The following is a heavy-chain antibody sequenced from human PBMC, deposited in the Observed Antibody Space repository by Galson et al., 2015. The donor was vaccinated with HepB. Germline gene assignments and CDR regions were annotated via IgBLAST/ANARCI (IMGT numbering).Heavy chain of an antibody. D-gene: IGHD5-24*01. Sequence: SLRLSCAASGFAFSSYGMHWVRQAPGTGLEWVAVISYDGSNKYYADSVKGRFTISRDNSKNTLYLQMNSLRAEDTAVYYCAKDFTNYLRYYYYGMDVWGQGTTVTVSS. V-gene: IGHV3-30*18. CDR1: GFAFSSYG. CDR3: AKDFTNYLRYYYYGMDV. CDR2: ISYDGSNK. J-gene: IGHJ6*02.